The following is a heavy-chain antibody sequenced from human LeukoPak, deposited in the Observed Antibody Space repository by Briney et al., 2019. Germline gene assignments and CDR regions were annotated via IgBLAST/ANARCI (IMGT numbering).Heavy chain of an antibody. CDR2: IRYDGSNK. CDR1: GFTFSSYG. J-gene: IGHJ6*03. V-gene: IGHV3-30*02. D-gene: IGHD5-12*01. Sequence: PGGSLRLSCAASGFTFSSYGMHWVRQAPGKGLEWVAFIRYDGSNKYYADSVKGRFTISRDNSKNTLYLQMNSLRAEDTAVYYCAKVGVTTKTGYYYYYMDVWGKGTTVTISS. CDR3: AKVGVTTKTGYYYYYMDV.